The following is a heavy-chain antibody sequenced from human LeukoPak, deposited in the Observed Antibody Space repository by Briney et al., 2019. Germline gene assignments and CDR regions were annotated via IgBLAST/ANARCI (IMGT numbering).Heavy chain of an antibody. CDR2: INHSGST. CDR3: ARNNYDFWSGYSNWFDP. V-gene: IGHV4-34*01. D-gene: IGHD3-3*01. Sequence: PSETLSLTCAVYGGSFSGYYWSWIRQPPGKGLEWIGEINHSGSTNYNPSLKSRVTISVDTSKNQFSLKLSSVTAADTAVYYCARNNYDFWSGYSNWFDPWGQGTLVTVSS. CDR1: GGSFSGYY. J-gene: IGHJ5*02.